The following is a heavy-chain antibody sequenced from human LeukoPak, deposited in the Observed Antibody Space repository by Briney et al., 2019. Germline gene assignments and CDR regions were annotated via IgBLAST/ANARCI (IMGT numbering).Heavy chain of an antibody. V-gene: IGHV4-61*02. CDR1: GDSISSDTYY. Sequence: SETLSLTCTVSGDSISSDTYYWSWLRQPAGKGLQWIGRTHASGSFMYNPSLKSRLTISIDTSKKQFSLKLSSVTDADTAVYYCARRARDWYSPIEYWGPGTLVTVSS. CDR3: ARRARDWYSPIEY. CDR2: THASGSF. D-gene: IGHD2-21*02. J-gene: IGHJ4*02.